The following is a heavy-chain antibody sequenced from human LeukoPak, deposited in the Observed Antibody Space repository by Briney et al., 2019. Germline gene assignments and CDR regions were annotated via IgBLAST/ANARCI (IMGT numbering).Heavy chain of an antibody. J-gene: IGHJ6*03. CDR3: AKGGYSNGRYYYYYMDV. CDR1: GFTFSSYE. Sequence: GGSLRLSCAASGFTFSSYEMTWVRQAPGKGLEWVSSFSFNGESTYYADSAKGRFTISRDNSKNTLYLQMNSLRAEDTAVYYCAKGGYSNGRYYYYYMDVWGEGTTVTVSS. V-gene: IGHV3-23*01. D-gene: IGHD5-18*01. CDR2: FSFNGEST.